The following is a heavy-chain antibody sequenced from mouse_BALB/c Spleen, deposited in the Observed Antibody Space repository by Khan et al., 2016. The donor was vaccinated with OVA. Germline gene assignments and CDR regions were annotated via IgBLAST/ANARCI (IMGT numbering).Heavy chain of an antibody. Sequence: EVELVESGGDLVKPGGSLKLSCAASGFTFSSYSMSWVRQTPDKRLEWVTTISSVGDYTYSQDSVKGRFTISRDNAKNTLYLQMSSLKSEATDMYYCAGHFTGSFVYWGQGTLVTVSA. CDR2: ISSVGDYT. D-gene: IGHD4-1*01. J-gene: IGHJ3*01. CDR3: AGHFTGSFVY. V-gene: IGHV5-6*01. CDR1: GFTFSSYS.